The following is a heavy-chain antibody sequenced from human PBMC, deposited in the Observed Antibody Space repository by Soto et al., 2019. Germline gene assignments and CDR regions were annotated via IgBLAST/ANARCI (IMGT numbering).Heavy chain of an antibody. V-gene: IGHV3-33*01. Sequence: QVQLVESGGGVVQPGRSLRLSCAASGFTFSSYGMHWVRQAPGKGLEWVAVIWYDGSNKYYADSVKGRFTISRDNSKNTLYLQMNSLRAEDTAVYYCARDLVRYFDRGGFDYWGQGTLVTVSS. J-gene: IGHJ4*02. CDR3: ARDLVRYFDRGGFDY. D-gene: IGHD3-9*01. CDR2: IWYDGSNK. CDR1: GFTFSSYG.